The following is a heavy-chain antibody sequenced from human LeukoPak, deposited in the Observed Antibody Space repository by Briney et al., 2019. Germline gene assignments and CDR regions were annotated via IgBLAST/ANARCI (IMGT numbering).Heavy chain of an antibody. CDR2: INAGNGNT. J-gene: IGHJ3*02. V-gene: IGHV1-3*01. CDR3: AKLGGATMDAFDI. Sequence: GASVKVSCKASGYTFTSYAMHWVRQAPGQRLEWMGWINAGNGNTKYSQKFQGRVTITRDTFASTAYMELSSLRSEDTAVYYCAKLGGATMDAFDIWGQGTMVTVSS. D-gene: IGHD1-26*01. CDR1: GYTFTSYA.